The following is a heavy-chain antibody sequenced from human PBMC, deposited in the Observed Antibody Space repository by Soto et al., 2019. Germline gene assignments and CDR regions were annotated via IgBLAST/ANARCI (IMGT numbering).Heavy chain of an antibody. Sequence: QVQLVESGGGLVKPGGSLRLSCAASGFSFSDYYMTWIRQTPGKGLEWVSYITNSGGKKDYADSVKARFTISRDNAKSFLYLQMNSLRAEDTAVYYCARAAGWFDPWGQGTLVTVSS. V-gene: IGHV3-11*01. CDR2: ITNSGGKK. CDR1: GFSFSDYY. CDR3: ARAAGWFDP. J-gene: IGHJ5*02.